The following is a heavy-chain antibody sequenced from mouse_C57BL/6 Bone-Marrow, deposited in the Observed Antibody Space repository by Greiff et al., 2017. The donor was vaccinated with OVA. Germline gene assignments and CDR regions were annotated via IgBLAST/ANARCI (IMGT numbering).Heavy chain of an antibody. CDR1: GYTFTSYW. V-gene: IGHV1-52*01. J-gene: IGHJ3*01. CDR3: ARFYYFAY. CDR2: IDPSDSET. Sequence: VQLQQPGAELVRPGSSVKLSCKASGYTFTSYWMHWVKQRPIQGLEWIGNIDPSDSETHYNQKFKDKATLTVDKSSSTAYMHLSSLTSEDSAVDYCARFYYFAYWGQGTLVTVSA. D-gene: IGHD1-1*01.